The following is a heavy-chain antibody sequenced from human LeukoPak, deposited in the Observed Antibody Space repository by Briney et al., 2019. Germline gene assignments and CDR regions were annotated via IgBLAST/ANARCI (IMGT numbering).Heavy chain of an antibody. V-gene: IGHV3-23*01. J-gene: IGHJ4*02. CDR1: GFTFSSYA. CDR3: AKTVEMATIWGPFDY. Sequence: GGSLRLSCAASGFTFSSYAMSWVRQAPGKGLEWVTVIVGSGVSTYYADSVKGRFTISRDNSKNTLYLQMNTLKVEDTAVYYCAKTVEMATIWGPFDYWGQGTLVSVSS. D-gene: IGHD5-24*01. CDR2: IVGSGVST.